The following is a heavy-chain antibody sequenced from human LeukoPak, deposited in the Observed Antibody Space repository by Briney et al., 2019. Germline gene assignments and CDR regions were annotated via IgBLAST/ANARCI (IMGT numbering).Heavy chain of an antibody. J-gene: IGHJ4*02. D-gene: IGHD2-21*01. CDR2: IYESGGTT. Sequence: GGSLRLSCVGSGFTFRSHAMSWVRQAPEKGLEFVSGIYESGGTTYYADSVKGRFSISRDNSKNTLYLQMDSLRGEDTAIYYCAKDFRIGYSAHFDYWGQGAQVTVSS. CDR3: AKDFRIGYSAHFDY. V-gene: IGHV3-23*01. CDR1: GFTFRSHA.